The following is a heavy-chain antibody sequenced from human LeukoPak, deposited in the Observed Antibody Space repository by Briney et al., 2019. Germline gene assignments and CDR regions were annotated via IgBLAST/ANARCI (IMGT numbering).Heavy chain of an antibody. J-gene: IGHJ4*02. D-gene: IGHD3-22*01. V-gene: IGHV3-23*01. CDR3: AKGRGYYDSSGYYYS. Sequence: GGSLRLSCAVSGFTFSSYAMSWVRQAPGKGLEWVSAISGSGGSTYYADSVKGRFTISRDNSKNTLYLQMNSLRAEDTAVYYCAKGRGYYDSSGYYYSWGQGTLVTVSS. CDR1: GFTFSSYA. CDR2: ISGSGGST.